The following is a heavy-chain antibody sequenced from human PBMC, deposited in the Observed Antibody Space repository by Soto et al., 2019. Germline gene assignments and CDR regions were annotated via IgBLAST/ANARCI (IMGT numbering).Heavy chain of an antibody. CDR2: ISYDGSNK. CDR3: ARDDYSNYYAFDI. J-gene: IGHJ3*02. Sequence: QVQLVESGGGVVQPGRSLRLSCAASGFTFSSYAMHWVRQAPGKGLEWVAVISYDGSNKYYADSVKGRFTISRDNSKNTLYLQMNSLRAEDTAVYYCARDDYSNYYAFDIWGQGTMVTVSS. CDR1: GFTFSSYA. V-gene: IGHV3-30-3*01. D-gene: IGHD4-4*01.